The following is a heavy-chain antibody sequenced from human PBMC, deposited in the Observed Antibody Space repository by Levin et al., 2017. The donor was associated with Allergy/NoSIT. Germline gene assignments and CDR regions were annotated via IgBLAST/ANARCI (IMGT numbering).Heavy chain of an antibody. V-gene: IGHV1-46*01. J-gene: IGHJ5*02. D-gene: IGHD3-10*01. CDR3: ARGSLLTSGSYLDWFDP. CDR1: GYTFTSYY. Sequence: GASVKVSCKASGYTFTSYYMHWVRQAPGQGLDWMGVINPSGASTSYAQKFQGRVTMTRDTSTSTVYMELSSLRSEDTAVYYCARGSLLTSGSYLDWFDPWGQGTLVTVSS. CDR2: INPSGAST.